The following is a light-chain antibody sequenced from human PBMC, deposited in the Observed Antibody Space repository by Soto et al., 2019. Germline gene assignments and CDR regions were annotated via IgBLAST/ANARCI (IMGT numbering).Light chain of an antibody. J-gene: IGLJ1*01. CDR2: GNN. CDR3: QSYDSSLSEV. CDR1: GSNIGAGYD. V-gene: IGLV1-40*01. Sequence: QSVLTQPPSVSGAPGQRVTISCTGRGSNIGAGYDVHWYQQFPGTAPKLLIYGNNNRPSEVPDRFSGSKSGTSASLAITGLQAEDEADYYCQSYDSSLSEVFGTGTKVTVL.